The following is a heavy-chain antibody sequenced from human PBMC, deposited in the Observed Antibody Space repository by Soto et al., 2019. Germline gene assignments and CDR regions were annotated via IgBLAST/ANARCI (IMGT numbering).Heavy chain of an antibody. CDR2: ISSSSSTI. Sequence: PGXSLRLSCAASGFTFSSYSMNWFRQAPGKGLEWVSYISSSSSTIYYADSVKGRFTISRDNSKNTLYLQMNSLRAEDAAVYYCAKSAGSNAYYPNDYWGQGTLVTVSS. CDR1: GFTFSSYS. D-gene: IGHD3-16*01. J-gene: IGHJ4*02. CDR3: AKSAGSNAYYPNDY. V-gene: IGHV3-48*01.